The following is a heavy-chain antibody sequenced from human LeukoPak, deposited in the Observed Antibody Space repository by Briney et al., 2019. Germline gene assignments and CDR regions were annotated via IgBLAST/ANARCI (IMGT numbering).Heavy chain of an antibody. CDR1: GFTFSSYS. J-gene: IGHJ4*02. Sequence: GGSLRLSCAASGFTFSSYSMNWVRQAPGKGLEWVSSIISSSSYINYADSVKGRFTISRDNAKNSLYLQMNSLRAEDTAVYYCAREQRAYYFDYWGQGTLVTVSS. CDR2: IISSSSYI. V-gene: IGHV3-21*01. CDR3: AREQRAYYFDY. D-gene: IGHD6-25*01.